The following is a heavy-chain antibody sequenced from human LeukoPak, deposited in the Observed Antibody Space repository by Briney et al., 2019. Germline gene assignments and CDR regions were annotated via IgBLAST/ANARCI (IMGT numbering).Heavy chain of an antibody. CDR2: ISAYNGNT. D-gene: IGHD2-15*01. CDR1: GYTFIRYG. Sequence: ASVKVSCQASGYTFIRYGIHWVRQAPGKGLAWVGWISAYNGNTNYAQKLQGGVTMTTDTSTSTAYMELSRLRTDDTAVYYCARVTRYCSGGSCYFDFFDYWGQGTLVTVSS. J-gene: IGHJ4*02. CDR3: ARVTRYCSGGSCYFDFFDY. V-gene: IGHV1-18*01.